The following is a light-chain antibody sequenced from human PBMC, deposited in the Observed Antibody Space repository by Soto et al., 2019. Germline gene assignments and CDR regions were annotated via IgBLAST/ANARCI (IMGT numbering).Light chain of an antibody. J-gene: IGKJ2*01. Sequence: EIVLTQSPGTLSLSPGEGPTLSCRASQRVSSSYLAWYQQKPGQAPRLPIYGASSRATGIPDRFSGSGSGTDFTLTISRLEPEDFAVYYCQQFGNSPYTFGQGTRLEIK. CDR2: GAS. CDR1: QRVSSSY. CDR3: QQFGNSPYT. V-gene: IGKV3-20*01.